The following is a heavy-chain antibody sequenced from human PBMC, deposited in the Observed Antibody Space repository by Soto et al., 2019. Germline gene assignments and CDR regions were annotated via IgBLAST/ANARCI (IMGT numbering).Heavy chain of an antibody. Sequence: QVQLVQSGAEVKKPGASVTLSCKASGYTFANYGMHWVRQAPGQRLEWIAWINTGNGDTKYSQKLQGRVTVTRDTSASTGDMDWSRLRSEDTALYFCAKGGSSGLYIEYWGPGTLVTVSS. V-gene: IGHV1-3*04. D-gene: IGHD6-19*01. CDR1: GYTFANYG. CDR3: AKGGSSGLYIEY. J-gene: IGHJ4*02. CDR2: INTGNGDT.